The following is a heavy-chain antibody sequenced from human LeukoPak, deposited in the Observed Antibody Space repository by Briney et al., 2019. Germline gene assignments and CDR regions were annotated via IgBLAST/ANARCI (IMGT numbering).Heavy chain of an antibody. CDR1: AGSISSGGYY. Sequence: PSQTLSLTCTVSAGSISSGGYYWNWIRQHPGKGLEWIGYIYYSGSTYYNPSLKSRVTISIDTSKNQFSLKLSSVTAADTAVYYCARGGSWYGSLVYWGQGALVTVSS. D-gene: IGHD6-13*01. CDR2: IYYSGST. V-gene: IGHV4-31*03. J-gene: IGHJ4*02. CDR3: ARGGSWYGSLVY.